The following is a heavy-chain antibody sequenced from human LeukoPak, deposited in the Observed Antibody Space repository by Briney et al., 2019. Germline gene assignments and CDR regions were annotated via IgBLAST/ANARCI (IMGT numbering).Heavy chain of an antibody. Sequence: QPGGSLRLSCAASGFTFSSYAMGWVRQAPGKGLEWVSAISGSGGSTYYADSVKGRFTISRDNSKNTLYLQMNSLRAEDTAVYYCAREVLLWFGDQTGFDYWGQGTLVTVSS. CDR3: AREVLLWFGDQTGFDY. V-gene: IGHV3-23*01. CDR2: ISGSGGST. J-gene: IGHJ4*02. CDR1: GFTFSSYA. D-gene: IGHD3-10*01.